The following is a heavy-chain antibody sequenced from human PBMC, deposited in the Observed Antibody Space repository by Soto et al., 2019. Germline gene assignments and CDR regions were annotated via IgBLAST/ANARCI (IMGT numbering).Heavy chain of an antibody. Sequence: QVQLVESGGGVVQPGTSLRLSCAASGVTFSTSVMHWVRQAPGKGLEWVAGISHDGNGQHYPDSVKGRFSVSRDNSKNRVFLQMDSLRAEDTAVDYCTGEHHSGGRSGTFHPWGQGTLVTVSS. D-gene: IGHD1-26*01. CDR1: GVTFSTSV. CDR3: TGEHHSGGRSGTFHP. CDR2: ISHDGNGQ. V-gene: IGHV3-30*13. J-gene: IGHJ1*01.